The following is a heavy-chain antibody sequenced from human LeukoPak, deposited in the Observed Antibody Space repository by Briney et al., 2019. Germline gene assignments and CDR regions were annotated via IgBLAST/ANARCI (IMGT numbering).Heavy chain of an antibody. CDR3: TTDLWRIAGAYFQH. V-gene: IGHV3-15*01. D-gene: IGHD6-13*01. CDR1: GFTFSNAW. J-gene: IGHJ1*01. Sequence: PGGSLRLSCAASGFTFSNAWMSWVRQAPGKGLEWVGRIKSKTDGGTTDYAAPVKGRSTISRDDSKNTLYLQMNSLKTEDTAVYYCTTDLWRIAGAYFQHWGQGTLVTVSS. CDR2: IKSKTDGGTT.